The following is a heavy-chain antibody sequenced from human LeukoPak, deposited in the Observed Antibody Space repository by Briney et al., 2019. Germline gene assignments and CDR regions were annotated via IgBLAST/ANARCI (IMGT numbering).Heavy chain of an antibody. Sequence: GGSLRLSCAASGFTVSSNYMSWARQAPGKGLEWVSVIYSGGSTYYADSVKGRFTISRDNGKNSVYLQMNSLRVEDTALYYCVRDLRAVSYGFDWGQGTLVTVSS. D-gene: IGHD5-12*01. CDR1: GFTVSSNY. CDR3: VRDLRAVSYGFD. CDR2: IYSGGST. J-gene: IGHJ4*02. V-gene: IGHV3-53*01.